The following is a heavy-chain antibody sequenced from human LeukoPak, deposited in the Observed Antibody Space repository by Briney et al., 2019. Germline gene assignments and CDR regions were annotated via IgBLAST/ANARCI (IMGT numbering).Heavy chain of an antibody. D-gene: IGHD5-18*01. Sequence: GGSLRLSCAASGFTFSSYWMSWVRQAPGKGLEWVANIKQDGSEKYYVDSVKGRFTISRDNAKNSLYLQMNSLRAEDTAVYYCARTRIQLWCDAFDIWGQGTMVTVSS. V-gene: IGHV3-7*01. CDR1: GFTFSSYW. CDR3: ARTRIQLWCDAFDI. J-gene: IGHJ3*02. CDR2: IKQDGSEK.